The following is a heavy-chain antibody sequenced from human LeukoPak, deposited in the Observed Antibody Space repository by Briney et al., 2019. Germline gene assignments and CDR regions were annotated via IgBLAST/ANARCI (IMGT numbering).Heavy chain of an antibody. V-gene: IGHV3-21*01. D-gene: IGHD1-26*01. J-gene: IGHJ6*03. CDR2: ITSSGAYI. CDR3: ARDPYSGNYGNYYYYYMDV. CDR1: GFTFNNYN. Sequence: GGSLRLSCAASGFTFNNYNMNWVRQAPGKALEWVSSITSSGAYIFYADSVKGRFTISRDNAKDSLYLQMNSLGPEDTAVYYCARDPYSGNYGNYYYYYMDVWGKGTTVTIS.